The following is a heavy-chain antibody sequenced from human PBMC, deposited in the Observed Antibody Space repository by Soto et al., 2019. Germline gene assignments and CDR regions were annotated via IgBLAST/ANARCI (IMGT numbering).Heavy chain of an antibody. CDR3: AREIDELITGTTDRGTVDY. J-gene: IGHJ4*02. CDR2: IYSGGST. D-gene: IGHD1-7*01. V-gene: IGHV3-66*01. Sequence: GGSLRLSCAASGFTVSSNYMSWVRQAPGKGLEWVSVIYSGGSTYYADSVKGRFTISRDNSKNTLYLQMNSLRAEDTAVYYCAREIDELITGTTDRGTVDYWGQGTLVTVSS. CDR1: GFTVSSNY.